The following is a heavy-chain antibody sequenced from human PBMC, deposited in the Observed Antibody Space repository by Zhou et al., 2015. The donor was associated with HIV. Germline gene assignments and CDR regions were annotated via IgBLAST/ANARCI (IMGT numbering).Heavy chain of an antibody. CDR2: IIPILGIA. J-gene: IGHJ3*02. Sequence: QVQLVQSGAEVKKPGSSVKVSCKASGGTFSSYTISWVRQAPGQGLEWMGRIIPILGIANYAQKFQGRVTITADKSTSTAYMELSSLRSEDTAVYYCARECYEDAFDIWGQGDNGHRLF. CDR3: ARECYEDAFDI. V-gene: IGHV1-69*08. D-gene: IGHD5-12*01. CDR1: GGTFSSYT.